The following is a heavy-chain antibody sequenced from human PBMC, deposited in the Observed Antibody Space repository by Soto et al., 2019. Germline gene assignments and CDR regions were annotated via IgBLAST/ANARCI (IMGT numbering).Heavy chain of an antibody. D-gene: IGHD1-1*01. J-gene: IGHJ5*02. CDR3: VRDGTKTLRDWFDP. CDR1: GDSFSGSTYY. V-gene: IGHV4-39*07. Sequence: PSETLSLTCTVSGDSFSGSTYYWGWIRQPPGKGLEWIGRIYATGTTDYNPSLKSRVMMSVDTSKKQFSLKLRSVTAADTAVYYCVRDGTKTLRDWFDPWGQGISVTVSS. CDR2: IYATGTT.